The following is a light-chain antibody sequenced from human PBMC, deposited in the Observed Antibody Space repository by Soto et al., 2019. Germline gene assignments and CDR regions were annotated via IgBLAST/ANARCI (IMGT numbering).Light chain of an antibody. Sequence: FTLSTASLCAALGERVAITGRASQAISSHLAWYQQKQGKAPTLLVYVASTLQSGVPSRFSGSGSGTDFSVSIYSLQPEDGETDDGQQLKSYRLTFGGGTKVDIK. V-gene: IGKV1-9*01. CDR2: VAS. CDR3: QQLKSYRLT. J-gene: IGKJ4*01. CDR1: QAISSH.